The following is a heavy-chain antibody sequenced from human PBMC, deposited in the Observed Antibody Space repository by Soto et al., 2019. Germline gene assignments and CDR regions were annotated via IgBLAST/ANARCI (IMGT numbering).Heavy chain of an antibody. Sequence: GGSLRLSCAASGFTFSSYGMHWVRQAPGKGLEWVAVIWYDGSNKYYADSVKGRFTISRDNSKNTLYLQMNSLRAEDTAVYYCARVAGAVAGTEFDYWGQGTLVTVSS. CDR1: GFTFSSYG. CDR3: ARVAGAVAGTEFDY. J-gene: IGHJ4*02. D-gene: IGHD6-19*01. V-gene: IGHV3-33*01. CDR2: IWYDGSNK.